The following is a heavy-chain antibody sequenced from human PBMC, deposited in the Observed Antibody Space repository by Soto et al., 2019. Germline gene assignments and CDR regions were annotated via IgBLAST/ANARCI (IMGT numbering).Heavy chain of an antibody. CDR3: ARDRPYGDPNWFDP. Sequence: QVQLVESGGGVVQPGGPLSLSCATSGSTFTSFTMHWVRQAPGKGLEWIAVMSYDGARTDYADAVKGRFTISRDTSKNTLDLQMNILRPDDTAMYYCARDRPYGDPNWFDPWGQGTLVTVSS. CDR2: MSYDGART. V-gene: IGHV3-30-3*01. D-gene: IGHD4-17*01. CDR1: GSTFTSFT. J-gene: IGHJ5*02.